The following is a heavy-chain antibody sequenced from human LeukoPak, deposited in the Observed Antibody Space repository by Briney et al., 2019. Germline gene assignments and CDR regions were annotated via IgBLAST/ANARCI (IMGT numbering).Heavy chain of an antibody. CDR3: AKGPLPYSGSYLDY. V-gene: IGHV3-30*18. CDR1: GFTFSSYG. Sequence: PGRSLRHSCAASGFTFSSYGMHWVRQAPGKGLEWVAVISYDGSNKYYADSVKGRFTISRDNSKNTLYLQMNSLRAEDTAVYYCAKGPLPYSGSYLDYWGQGTLVTVSS. D-gene: IGHD1-26*01. CDR2: ISYDGSNK. J-gene: IGHJ4*02.